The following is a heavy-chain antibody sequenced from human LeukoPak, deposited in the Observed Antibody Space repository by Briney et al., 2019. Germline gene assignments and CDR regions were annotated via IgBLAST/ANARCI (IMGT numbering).Heavy chain of an antibody. CDR1: GVTISGFY. J-gene: IGHJ4*02. CDR3: ARATEWNDLNY. V-gene: IGHV4-4*08. CDR2: MSNNGTT. Sequence: SETLSLTCTGSGVTISGFYWSWLRQAPGKGLEWIGYMSNNGTTTYNPSHKSRVTISIDMSNNHFSLTLKSVTAADKAVYYCARATEWNDLNYWGQGTLITVSS. D-gene: IGHD1-1*01.